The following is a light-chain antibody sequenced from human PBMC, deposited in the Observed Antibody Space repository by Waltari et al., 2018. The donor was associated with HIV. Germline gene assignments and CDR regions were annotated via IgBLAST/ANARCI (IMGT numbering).Light chain of an antibody. J-gene: IGLJ2*01. V-gene: IGLV3-1*01. CDR1: KLGDKY. CDR3: QAWDSSTVV. Sequence: SYELTQPPSVSVSPGQTASITCSGDKLGDKYACWYQQKPGQAPVLVIYQDSKRPSGIPERFAGSNSGNTATLTVSGTQAMEEADYYCQAWDSSTVVFGGGIKLTVL. CDR2: QDS.